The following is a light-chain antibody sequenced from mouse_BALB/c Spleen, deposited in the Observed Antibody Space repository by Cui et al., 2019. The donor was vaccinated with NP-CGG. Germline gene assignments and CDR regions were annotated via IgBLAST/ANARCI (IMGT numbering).Light chain of an antibody. V-gene: IGLV1*01. CDR2: GTN. J-gene: IGLJ1*01. CDR3: ALRYSNHWV. CDR1: IGAVTTSNY. Sequence: QAVVTQESALTTSPGETVTLTCRSSIGAVTTSNYANWVQEKPDHLFTGLIGGTNNRAPGVPARFSGSLIGDKAALTITGAQTEDEAIYFCALRYSNHWVFGGGTKLTVL.